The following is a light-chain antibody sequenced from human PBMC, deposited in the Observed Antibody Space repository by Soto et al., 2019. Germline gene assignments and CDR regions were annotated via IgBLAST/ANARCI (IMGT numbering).Light chain of an antibody. CDR2: AAS. J-gene: IGKJ1*01. V-gene: IGKV1-39*01. Sequence: DIPMTQSPSSQSASVGDRVTITCRASQSINSYLNWYQQKPGKAPKLLIYAASSLQSGVPSRFSGSGSETDFPLTISSLQPDDFATYYCQQSFSTPRTFGQGTRVEI. CDR3: QQSFSTPRT. CDR1: QSINSY.